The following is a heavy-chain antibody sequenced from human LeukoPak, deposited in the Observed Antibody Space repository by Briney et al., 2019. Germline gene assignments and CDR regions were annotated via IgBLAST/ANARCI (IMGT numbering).Heavy chain of an antibody. CDR2: INPSTGST. CDR1: GYTFTSYY. Sequence: GASVKVSCKASGYTFTSYYIFWVRQAPGQGLEWMGIINPSTGSTSYSRKFQGRVTMTRDMSTSTVYMELSSLRSEDTAVYYCVRDRDSSDYYNMDVWGKGTTVTVS. D-gene: IGHD6-25*01. V-gene: IGHV1-46*01. CDR3: VRDRDSSDYYNMDV. J-gene: IGHJ6*03.